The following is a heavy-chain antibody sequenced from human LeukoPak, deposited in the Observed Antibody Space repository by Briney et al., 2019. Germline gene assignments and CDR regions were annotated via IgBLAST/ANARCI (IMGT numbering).Heavy chain of an antibody. V-gene: IGHV1-18*01. Sequence: ASVKVSCKVSGYTFTNYGVSWVRQAPGQGLEWMGWINAYNGDTHYAQNLQGRLTMTTDTSTSMAFMELRSLRPDDTAVSLSARWGLVAPGTYYYYYMDVWGRGTTVTVSS. CDR2: INAYNGDT. D-gene: IGHD2-2*01. CDR3: ARWGLVAPGTYYYYYMDV. J-gene: IGHJ6*03. CDR1: GYTFTNYG.